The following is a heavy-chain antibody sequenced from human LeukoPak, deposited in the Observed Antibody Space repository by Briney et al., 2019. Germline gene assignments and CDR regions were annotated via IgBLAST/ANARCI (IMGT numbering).Heavy chain of an antibody. Sequence: GGSLRLSCSASGFTLSRYAMHWVRQAPGKGLEYVSAISSNGGSTYYADSVKGRFTISRDNSKNTLYLQMSSLRAEDTAVYYCVTLPSLRVGYYFDYWGQGTLVTVSS. CDR2: ISSNGGST. J-gene: IGHJ4*02. V-gene: IGHV3-64D*06. CDR3: VTLPSLRVGYYFDY. D-gene: IGHD2-2*01. CDR1: GFTLSRYA.